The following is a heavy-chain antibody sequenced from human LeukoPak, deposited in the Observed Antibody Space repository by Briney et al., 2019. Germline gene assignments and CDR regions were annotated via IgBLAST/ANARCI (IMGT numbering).Heavy chain of an antibody. D-gene: IGHD2-2*01. V-gene: IGHV1-46*01. CDR2: INPSEGST. Sequence: ASVNVSCKASGYTFTSYYMHWLRQARGQGLEWMGIINPSEGSTSYAKKCQGKVTMPRAMSTSTVYMELSSLRSEDTAVYYCAKGYCSSTSCYFQEGATDAFDIWGQGTMVTASS. CDR3: AKGYCSSTSCYFQEGATDAFDI. J-gene: IGHJ3*02. CDR1: GYTFTSYY.